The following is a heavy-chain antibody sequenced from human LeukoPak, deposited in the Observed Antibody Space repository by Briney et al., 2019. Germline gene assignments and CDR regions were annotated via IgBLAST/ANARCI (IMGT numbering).Heavy chain of an antibody. CDR2: INWNGGST. CDR3: AREGAAAAASDAFDI. Sequence: GGSLRLSCAASGFTFDDYGMTWVRQAPGKGLEWVSGINWNGGSTGYADSVKGRFTISRDNAKNSLYLQMYSLRADDTALYYCAREGAAAAASDAFDIWGQGTMVTVSS. V-gene: IGHV3-20*04. D-gene: IGHD2-2*01. J-gene: IGHJ3*02. CDR1: GFTFDDYG.